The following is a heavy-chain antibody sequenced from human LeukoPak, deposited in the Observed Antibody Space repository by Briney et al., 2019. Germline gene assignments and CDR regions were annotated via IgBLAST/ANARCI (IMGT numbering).Heavy chain of an antibody. Sequence: GASVKVSCKASVGTFSSYAISWVRQAPGQGLEWMGGIIPIFGTAKYAQKFQGRVTITADESTSIAYMELSSLRPEDTAVYYCARGGSGTYYVRDGISWFDPWGQGTLVTVSS. D-gene: IGHD1-26*01. CDR3: ARGGSGTYYVRDGISWFDP. CDR1: VGTFSSYA. J-gene: IGHJ5*02. CDR2: IIPIFGTA. V-gene: IGHV1-69*13.